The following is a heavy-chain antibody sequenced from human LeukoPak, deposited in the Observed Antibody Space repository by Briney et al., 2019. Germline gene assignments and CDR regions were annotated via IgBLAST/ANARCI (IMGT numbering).Heavy chain of an antibody. CDR1: GYTFTGYY. CDR2: INPNSGGT. CDR3: EIHVDTAMATGY. V-gene: IGHV1-2*02. J-gene: IGHJ4*02. Sequence: GASVKVSCKASGYTFTGYYMHWVRQAPGQGLEWMGWINPNSGGTNYAQKFQGRVTMTRDTSISTAYMELSRLRSDDTAVYYCEIHVDTAMATGYWGQGTLVTVSS. D-gene: IGHD5-18*01.